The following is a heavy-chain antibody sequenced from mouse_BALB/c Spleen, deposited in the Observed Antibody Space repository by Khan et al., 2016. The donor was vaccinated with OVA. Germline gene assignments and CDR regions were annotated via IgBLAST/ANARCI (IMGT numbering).Heavy chain of an antibody. CDR3: ARSASYWFFDV. CDR1: GYTFTNYG. V-gene: IGHV9-3-1*01. CDR2: INTYTGEP. Sequence: QIQLVQSGPELKKPGETVKISCKASGYTFTNYGMNWVKQAPGKGLEWMGWINTYTGEPTSADDFKGRFAFSLETSANTAYLQINNLKNKDTATYYCARSASYWFFDVWGAGTTVTVSS. J-gene: IGHJ1*01. D-gene: IGHD6-1*01.